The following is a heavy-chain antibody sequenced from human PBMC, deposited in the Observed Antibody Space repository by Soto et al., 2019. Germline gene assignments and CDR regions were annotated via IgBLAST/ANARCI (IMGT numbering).Heavy chain of an antibody. D-gene: IGHD3-22*01. Sequence: PSETLSLTCTVSGGSISSGDYYWSWIRQPPGRGLEWIGYIYYSGSTYYNPSLKSRVTISVDTSKNQFSLKLSSVTVADTAVYYCARNYYDSSYLDYWGQGTLVTVSS. CDR1: GGSISSGDYY. CDR3: ARNYYDSSYLDY. J-gene: IGHJ4*02. V-gene: IGHV4-30-4*01. CDR2: IYYSGST.